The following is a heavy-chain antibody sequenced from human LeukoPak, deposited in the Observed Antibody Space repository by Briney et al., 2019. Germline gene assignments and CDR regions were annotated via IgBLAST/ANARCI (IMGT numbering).Heavy chain of an antibody. CDR1: GFTFSSYS. CDR2: ISNTGRAT. V-gene: IGHV3-23*01. D-gene: IGHD1-14*01. CDR3: AHQVQPNDEYFDH. J-gene: IGHJ1*01. Sequence: PPGGSLRLSCVASGFTFSSYSMHWVRQAPGEGLEWLSGISNTGRATDYADSIKGRFTISRDNSKNTVFLQMNSLRAEDTAEYFCAHQVQPNDEYFDHWGQGTLVTVSS.